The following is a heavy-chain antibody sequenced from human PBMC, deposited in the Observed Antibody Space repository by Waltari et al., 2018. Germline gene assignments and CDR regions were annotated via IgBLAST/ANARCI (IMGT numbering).Heavy chain of an antibody. Sequence: QVQLVQSGAEVKKPGASVKVSCTASGYPFTRYDINWVRPGPGQGREWMGWMNPNSGNTGYAQKFQGRVTMTRNTSISTAYMELSSLRSEDTAVYYCARDHGTVADMSYYYYGMDVWGQGTTVTVSS. CDR3: ARDHGTVADMSYYYYGMDV. CDR1: GYPFTRYD. V-gene: IGHV1-8*01. CDR2: MNPNSGNT. J-gene: IGHJ6*02. D-gene: IGHD6-19*01.